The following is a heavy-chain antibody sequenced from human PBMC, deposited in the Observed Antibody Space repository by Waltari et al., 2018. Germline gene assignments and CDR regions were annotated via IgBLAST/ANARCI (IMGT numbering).Heavy chain of an antibody. V-gene: IGHV4-59*04. D-gene: IGHD1-1*01. CDR2: IHYTGST. Sequence: QVQLQESGPGLVKPSETMSLTCTASDDPISSYYWSWIRPPPGKGLEWIAYIHYTGSTNYNPSLKSRLTISIDTSKNQFSLNLNSVTATDTAVYYCAKRTQQNGMDVWGQGTTVTVSS. CDR1: DDPISSYY. CDR3: AKRTQQNGMDV. J-gene: IGHJ6*02.